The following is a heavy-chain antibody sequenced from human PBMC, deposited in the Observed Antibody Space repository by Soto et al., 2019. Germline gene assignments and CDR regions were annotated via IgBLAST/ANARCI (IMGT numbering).Heavy chain of an antibody. D-gene: IGHD2-15*01. CDR2: IWYDGSNK. CDR1: GLTFSSYG. J-gene: IGHJ4*02. CDR3: ARERGVVVAATRYFDY. Sequence: QVQLVESGGGVVQPGRSLRLSCAASGLTFSSYGMHWVRQAPGKGLEWGAVIWYDGSNKNYADSVKGRFTISRDNSKNTLYLQMNSLRAEDTAVYYCARERGVVVAATRYFDYWGQGTLVTVSS. V-gene: IGHV3-33*01.